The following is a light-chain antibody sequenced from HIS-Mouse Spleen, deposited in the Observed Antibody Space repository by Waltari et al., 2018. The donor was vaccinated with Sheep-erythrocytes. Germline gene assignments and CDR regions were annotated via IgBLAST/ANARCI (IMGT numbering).Light chain of an antibody. Sequence: EIVMTQSPATLSVSPGERATTSCRASQSVSSNLAWSQQKPGQAPRLLIYGASTRATGIPARFSGSGSGTEFTLTISSMQSEDFAVYYCQQYNNWPPWTFGQGTKVEIK. CDR3: QQYNNWPPWT. J-gene: IGKJ1*01. CDR2: GAS. V-gene: IGKV3-15*01. CDR1: QSVSSN.